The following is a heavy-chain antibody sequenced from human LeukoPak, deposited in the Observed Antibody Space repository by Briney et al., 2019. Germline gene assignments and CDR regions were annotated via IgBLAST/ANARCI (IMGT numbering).Heavy chain of an antibody. CDR3: ARADIVVVPAAINWFNP. CDR1: GGTFSSYT. V-gene: IGHV1-69*01. J-gene: IGHJ5*02. CDR2: IIPIFGTA. Sequence: SVKVSCKASGGTFSSYTISWVRQAPGQGLEWMGGIIPIFGTANYAQKFQSRVTITADESTSTAYMELSSLRSEDTAVYYCARADIVVVPAAINWFNPWGQGTLVTVSS. D-gene: IGHD2-2*02.